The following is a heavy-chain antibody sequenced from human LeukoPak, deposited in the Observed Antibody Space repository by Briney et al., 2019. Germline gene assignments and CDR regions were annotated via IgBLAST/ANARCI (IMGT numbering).Heavy chain of an antibody. V-gene: IGHV4-59*11. CDR3: ARFGVDYDMDV. CDR1: GGSISGHY. Sequence: PSETLSLTCTVSGGSISGHYWTWIRQPPGKGLEWIGQIHYSGRPDYNPSLTSRVTISVDTSKNQLSLKVTSVTGADTAVYYCARFGVDYDMDVWGQGTTVTVSS. D-gene: IGHD3-16*01. J-gene: IGHJ6*02. CDR2: IHYSGRP.